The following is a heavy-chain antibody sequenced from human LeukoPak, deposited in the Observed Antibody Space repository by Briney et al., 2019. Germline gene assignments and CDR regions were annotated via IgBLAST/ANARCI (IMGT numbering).Heavy chain of an antibody. D-gene: IGHD3-10*01. V-gene: IGHV3-30-3*01. CDR2: ISYDGSNK. CDR3: ARDLGNLWFGEPGNY. Sequence: GGSLRLSCAASGFTFSSYAIHLVRQAPGKGLEWVAVISYDGSNKHYADSVKGRFTISRDNSKNTLYLQMNSLRAEDTAVYYCARDLGNLWFGEPGNYWGQGTLVTVSS. J-gene: IGHJ4*02. CDR1: GFTFSSYA.